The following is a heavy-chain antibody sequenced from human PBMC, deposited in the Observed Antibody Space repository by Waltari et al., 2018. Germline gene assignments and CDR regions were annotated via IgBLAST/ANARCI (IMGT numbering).Heavy chain of an antibody. CDR2: IYTSGST. D-gene: IGHD3-22*01. CDR1: GGSISSYY. CDR3: ARERTRITMIVVVIPDAFDI. V-gene: IGHV4-4*07. Sequence: QVQLQESGPGLVKPSETLSLTCTVSGGSISSYYWSWIRQPAGKGLEGIGRIYTSGSTNYNPSLKSRVTMSVDTSKNQFSLKLSSVTAADTAVYYCARERTRITMIVVVIPDAFDIWGQVTMVIVSS. J-gene: IGHJ3*02.